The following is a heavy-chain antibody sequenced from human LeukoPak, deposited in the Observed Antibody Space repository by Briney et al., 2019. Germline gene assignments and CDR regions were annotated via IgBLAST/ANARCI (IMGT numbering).Heavy chain of an antibody. J-gene: IGHJ6*03. CDR2: IIPILGIA. D-gene: IGHD2-2*01. V-gene: IGHV1-69*04. CDR1: GGTFSSYA. Sequence: GASVKVSCKASGGTFSSYAISWVRQAPGQGLEWMGRIIPILGIANYAQKFQGRVTITADKSTSTAYMELSSLRSEDTAVYYCASSKPAAMSLYYYYYYMDVWGKGTTVTVSS. CDR3: ASSKPAAMSLYYYYYYMDV.